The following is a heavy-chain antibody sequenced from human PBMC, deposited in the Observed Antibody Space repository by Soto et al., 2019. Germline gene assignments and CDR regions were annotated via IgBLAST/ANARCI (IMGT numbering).Heavy chain of an antibody. J-gene: IGHJ6*02. CDR3: ARLPHDSVWGPLSGMDV. V-gene: IGHV4-30-4*01. CDR1: GGAISSGDYY. D-gene: IGHD3-16*01. Sequence: SETLSLTCTVSGGAISSGDYYWTWIRQPPGKGLEWIGFIYDSGSLYYNPSLRSRVSMSVDTSNDRFSLNLTAVTAADTAVYYCARLPHDSVWGPLSGMDVWGQGTTVPVSS. CDR2: IYDSGSL.